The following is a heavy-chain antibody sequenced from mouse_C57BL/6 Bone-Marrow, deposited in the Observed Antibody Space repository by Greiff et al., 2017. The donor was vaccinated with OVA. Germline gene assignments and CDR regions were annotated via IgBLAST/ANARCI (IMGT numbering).Heavy chain of an antibody. CDR2: IWTGGGT. CDR1: GFSLTSYA. CDR3: ARNPSITTVVEAMDY. Sequence: QVQLQQSGPGLVAPSQSLSITCTVSGFSLTSYAISWVRQPPGKGLEWLGVIWTGGGTNYNSALKSRLSISKDNSKSQVFLKMNSLQTDDTARYYCARNPSITTVVEAMDYWGQGTSVTVSS. D-gene: IGHD1-1*01. V-gene: IGHV2-9-1*01. J-gene: IGHJ4*01.